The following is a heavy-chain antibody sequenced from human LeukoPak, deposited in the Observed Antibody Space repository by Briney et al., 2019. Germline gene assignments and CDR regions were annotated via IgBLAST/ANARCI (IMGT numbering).Heavy chain of an antibody. J-gene: IGHJ4*02. CDR3: ARSHRSSWPSNFDY. CDR1: GGSISSYY. Sequence: SETLSLTCTVSGGSISSYYWSWIRQPPGKGLEWIGYIYTSGSTNYNPSLKSRVTISVDTSKNQFSLKLSSVTAADTAVYYCARSHRSSWPSNFDYWGQGTLVTVSS. CDR2: IYTSGST. D-gene: IGHD6-13*01. V-gene: IGHV4-4*09.